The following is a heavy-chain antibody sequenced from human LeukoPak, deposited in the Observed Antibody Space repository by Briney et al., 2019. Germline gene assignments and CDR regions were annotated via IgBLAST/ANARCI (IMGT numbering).Heavy chain of an antibody. CDR2: INYSGST. D-gene: IGHD1-1*01. CDR3: ARAQLNLLVDFGMDV. J-gene: IGHJ6*02. CDR1: GGSITTYY. Sequence: SETLSLTCTVSGGSITTYYWTWIRQPPGQGLEWIGYINYSGSTNYNPSLKSRVTISVDTSKNQFSLKLSSVTAADTAVYYCARAQLNLLVDFGMDVWGQGTTVTVSS. V-gene: IGHV4-59*01.